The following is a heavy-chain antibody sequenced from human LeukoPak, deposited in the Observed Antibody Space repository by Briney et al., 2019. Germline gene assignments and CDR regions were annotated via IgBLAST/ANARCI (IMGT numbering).Heavy chain of an antibody. Sequence: GGSLRLSCAASGFTFSSYNMNWVRQAPGKGLEWVSYISSSSSTIYYADSVKGRFTISRDNAKNSLYLQMNSLRAEDTAVYYCAKDIGSYYDYWGQGILVTVSS. J-gene: IGHJ4*02. CDR3: AKDIGSYYDY. D-gene: IGHD3-10*01. V-gene: IGHV3-48*01. CDR2: ISSSSSTI. CDR1: GFTFSSYN.